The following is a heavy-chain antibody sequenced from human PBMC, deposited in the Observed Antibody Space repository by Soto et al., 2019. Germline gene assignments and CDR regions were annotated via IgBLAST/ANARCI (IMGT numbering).Heavy chain of an antibody. Sequence: SVKVSCKASGGTFSSYAISWVRQAPGQGLEWMGGIIPIFGTANYAQKFQGRVTITADESTSTAYMELSSLRSEDTAVYYCASNSGYSYGLDYWGQGTLVTVSS. CDR2: IIPIFGTA. CDR1: GGTFSSYA. V-gene: IGHV1-69*13. D-gene: IGHD5-18*01. CDR3: ASNSGYSYGLDY. J-gene: IGHJ4*02.